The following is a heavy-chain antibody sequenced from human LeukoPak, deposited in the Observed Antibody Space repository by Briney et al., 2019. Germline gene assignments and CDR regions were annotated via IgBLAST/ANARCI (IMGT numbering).Heavy chain of an antibody. V-gene: IGHV3-30*18. CDR2: ISYDGSNK. CDR3: AKDPYSSSWYGAYFDY. CDR1: GFTFSSYG. D-gene: IGHD6-13*01. Sequence: PGRSLRLSCAASGFTFSSYGMHWVRQAPGKGLEWVAVISYDGSNKYYADSVKGRFTISRDNSKNTLYLQMNSLRAEDTAVYYCAKDPYSSSWYGAYFDYWGQGTPVTVSS. J-gene: IGHJ4*02.